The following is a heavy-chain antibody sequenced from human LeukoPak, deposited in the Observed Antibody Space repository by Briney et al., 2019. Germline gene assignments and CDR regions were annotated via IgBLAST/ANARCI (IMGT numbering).Heavy chain of an antibody. J-gene: IGHJ5*02. CDR2: IYYSGST. D-gene: IGHD3-3*01. CDR1: GGSISSYY. Sequence: PSETLSLTCTVSGGSISSYYWSWIRQPPGKGLEWIGYIYYSGSTNYNPSLKSRVTISVDTSKNQFSPKLSSVTAADTAVYYCASSPYYDFWSGYYTKEPYNWFDPWGQGTLVTVSS. CDR3: ASSPYYDFWSGYYTKEPYNWFDP. V-gene: IGHV4-59*01.